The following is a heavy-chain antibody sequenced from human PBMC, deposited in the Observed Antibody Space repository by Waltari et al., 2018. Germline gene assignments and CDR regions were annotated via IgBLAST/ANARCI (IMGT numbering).Heavy chain of an antibody. Sequence: QLQLQESGPGLVKPSETLSLTCTVSGGSISSSSYYWGWLRQPPGKGLEWIGTTNYSGSTYYNQFLKSRITISVDATKNQFSLRLSSVTAADTAVYYCARHFVGATFYWGQGTLVTVSS. CDR1: GGSISSSSYY. CDR3: ARHFVGATFY. J-gene: IGHJ4*02. D-gene: IGHD1-26*01. CDR2: TNYSGST. V-gene: IGHV4-39*01.